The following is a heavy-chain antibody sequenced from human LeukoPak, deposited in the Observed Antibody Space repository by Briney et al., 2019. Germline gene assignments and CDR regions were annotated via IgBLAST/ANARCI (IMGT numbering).Heavy chain of an antibody. J-gene: IGHJ4*02. V-gene: IGHV3-30-3*01. CDR1: GFTFSSYA. Sequence: GWSLRLSCAASGFTFSSYAMHWVRQAPGKGLEWVAVISYDGSNKYYADSVKGRFTISRDNSKNTLYLQMNSLRAEDTAVYYCAREGRVRWYDYWGQGTLVTVSS. CDR3: AREGRVRWYDY. CDR2: ISYDGSNK. D-gene: IGHD4-23*01.